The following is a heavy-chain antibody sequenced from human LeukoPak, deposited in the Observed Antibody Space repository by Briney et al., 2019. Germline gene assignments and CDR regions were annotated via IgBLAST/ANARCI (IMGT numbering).Heavy chain of an antibody. J-gene: IGHJ4*02. D-gene: IGHD3-3*01. CDR3: ARDGLRFLEWLPPVDY. CDR2: ISAYNGNT. Sequence: VASVKVSCKASGYTFTSYGISWVRQAPGQGLEWMGWISAYNGNTNYAQRLQGRVTMTTDTSTSTAYMELRSLRSDDTAVYYSARDGLRFLEWLPPVDYWGQGTLVTVSS. CDR1: GYTFTSYG. V-gene: IGHV1-18*01.